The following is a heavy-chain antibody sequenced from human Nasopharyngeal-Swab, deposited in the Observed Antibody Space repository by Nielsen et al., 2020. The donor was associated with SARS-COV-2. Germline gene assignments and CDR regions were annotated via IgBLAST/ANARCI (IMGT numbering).Heavy chain of an antibody. Sequence: GESLKISCAASGFTFSSYGMHWVRQAPGKGLEWVAVIWYDGSNKYYADSVKGRFTISRDNSKNTLYLQMNSPRAEDTAVYYCAGGQGTVTTYYYYGMDVWGQGTTVTVSS. CDR3: AGGQGTVTTYYYYGMDV. V-gene: IGHV3-33*01. J-gene: IGHJ6*02. CDR1: GFTFSSYG. D-gene: IGHD4-17*01. CDR2: IWYDGSNK.